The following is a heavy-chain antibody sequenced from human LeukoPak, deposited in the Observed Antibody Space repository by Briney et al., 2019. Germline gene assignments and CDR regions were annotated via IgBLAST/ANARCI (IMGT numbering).Heavy chain of an antibody. CDR2: ISYDGSNK. CDR1: GFTFSSYG. V-gene: IGHV3-30*03. D-gene: IGHD6-13*01. Sequence: GGSLRLSCAASGFTFSSYGMHWVRQAPGKGLEWVAVISYDGSNKYYADSVKGRFTISRDNSKNTLYLQMNSLRAEDTAVYYCARALDSSSHFDYWGQGTLVTVSS. CDR3: ARALDSSSHFDY. J-gene: IGHJ4*02.